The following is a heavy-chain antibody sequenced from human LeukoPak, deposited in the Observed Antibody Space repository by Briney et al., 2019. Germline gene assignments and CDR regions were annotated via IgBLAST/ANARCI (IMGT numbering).Heavy chain of an antibody. CDR2: ISTYGSTT. CDR1: GFTFSSSW. D-gene: IGHD3-16*01. J-gene: IGHJ3*02. CDR3: ASRVMAVNGFDI. Sequence: PGGSLRLSCAASGFTFSSSWMHWVRQAPGKGLEWVSRISTYGSTTTYADSVKGRFTISSDNAENTLSLQMNSLRAEDTAVYYCASRVMAVNGFDIWGQGTMVTVSS. V-gene: IGHV3-74*01.